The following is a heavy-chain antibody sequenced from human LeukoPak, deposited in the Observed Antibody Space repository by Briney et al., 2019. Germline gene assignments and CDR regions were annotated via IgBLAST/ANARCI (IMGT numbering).Heavy chain of an antibody. Sequence: SQTLSLTCTVSGGSISSGGYYWSWIRQHPGKGLEWIGYIYYSGSTYYNPSLKSRVTISVDTSKNQSSLKLSSVTAADTAVYYCARGGSSRVGYFDYWGQGTLVTVSS. J-gene: IGHJ4*02. CDR2: IYYSGST. CDR3: ARGGSSRVGYFDY. D-gene: IGHD1-26*01. V-gene: IGHV4-31*03. CDR1: GGSISSGGYY.